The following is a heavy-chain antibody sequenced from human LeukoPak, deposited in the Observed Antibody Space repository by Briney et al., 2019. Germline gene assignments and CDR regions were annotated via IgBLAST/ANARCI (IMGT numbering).Heavy chain of an antibody. V-gene: IGHV4-59*01. CDR3: ARSRSGYGYEHGAFEI. J-gene: IGHJ3*02. Sequence: SETLSLTCTVSGGSISSYYWSWIRQPPGKGLEWIGYIYHSGTTNYNPSLKSRVTISVDTSKSQFSLKLSSVTAADTAVYYCARSRSGYGYEHGAFEIWGQGTMVTVSS. CDR1: GGSISSYY. D-gene: IGHD5-12*01. CDR2: IYHSGTT.